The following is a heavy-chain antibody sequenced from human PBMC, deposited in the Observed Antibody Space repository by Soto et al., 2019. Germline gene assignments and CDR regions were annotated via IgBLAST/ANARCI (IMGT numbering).Heavy chain of an antibody. Sequence: GGSLRLSCAASGFTFSSYAMHWVRQAPGKGLEWVAVISYDGSNKYYADSVKGRFTISRDNSKNTLYLQMNSLRAEDTAVYYCARDKGSSWYRVGYFDYWGQGTLVTVSS. J-gene: IGHJ4*02. CDR1: GFTFSSYA. CDR3: ARDKGSSWYRVGYFDY. V-gene: IGHV3-30-3*01. D-gene: IGHD6-13*01. CDR2: ISYDGSNK.